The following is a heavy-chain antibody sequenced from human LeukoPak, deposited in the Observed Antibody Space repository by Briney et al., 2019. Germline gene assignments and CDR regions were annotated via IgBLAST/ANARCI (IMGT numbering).Heavy chain of an antibody. CDR2: IYHSGST. CDR1: GGSISSGDYY. D-gene: IGHD6-19*01. Sequence: PSETLSLTCTVSGGSISSGDYYWSWIRQPPGKGLEWIGYIYHSGSTYYNPSIKCRVTISVDTSKNPFSLKLSSVTAADTAVYYCARLNGGGRAWYYFDYWGQGTLVTVSS. CDR3: ARLNGGGRAWYYFDY. V-gene: IGHV4-30-4*01. J-gene: IGHJ4*02.